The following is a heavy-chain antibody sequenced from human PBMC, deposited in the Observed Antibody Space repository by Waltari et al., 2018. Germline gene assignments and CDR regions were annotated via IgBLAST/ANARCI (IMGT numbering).Heavy chain of an antibody. CDR2: INQDGSEK. Sequence: EVQLVESGGGVVQPGGSLRLPGAASGTTCREHGMTWVRQAPGKGLEWVDNINQDGSEKYSVESVKGRFTISRDNAKNSLYLQLNSLRADDTAVYYCTRGGDDSSWYWRNWGQGTLVTVSS. CDR1: GTTCREHG. D-gene: IGHD6-13*01. J-gene: IGHJ4*02. CDR3: TRGGDDSSWYWRN. V-gene: IGHV3-7*01.